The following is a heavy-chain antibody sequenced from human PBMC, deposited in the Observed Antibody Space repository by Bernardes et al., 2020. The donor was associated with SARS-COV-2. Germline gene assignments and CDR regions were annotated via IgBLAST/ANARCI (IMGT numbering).Heavy chain of an antibody. V-gene: IGHV3-30*01. CDR2: ISYDGSNK. J-gene: IGHJ6*02. CDR3: ARGPPPYDYVWGSYRYPVLSDGYGMDV. D-gene: IGHD3-16*02. CDR1: GFTFSSYA. Sequence: GSLRLSCAASGFTFSSYAMHWVRQAPGKGLEWVAVISYDGSNKYYADSVKGRFTISRDNSKNTLYLQMNSLRAEDTAVYYCARGPPPYDYVWGSYRYPVLSDGYGMDVWGQGTTVTVSS.